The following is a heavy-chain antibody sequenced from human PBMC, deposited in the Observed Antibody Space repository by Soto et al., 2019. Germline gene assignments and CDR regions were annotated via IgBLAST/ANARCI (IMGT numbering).Heavy chain of an antibody. D-gene: IGHD2-8*01. CDR1: GFTFSSYA. J-gene: IGHJ4*02. CDR2: IKKDGSEK. CDR3: AKGQWLDDH. V-gene: IGHV3-7*01. Sequence: GGSLRLSCAASGFTFSSYAMHWVRQAPGKGLEWVANIKKDGSEKYYVDSVKGRFTISRDNAKNSLYLQMNSLRAEDTAVYYCAKGQWLDDHWGQGTLVTVSS.